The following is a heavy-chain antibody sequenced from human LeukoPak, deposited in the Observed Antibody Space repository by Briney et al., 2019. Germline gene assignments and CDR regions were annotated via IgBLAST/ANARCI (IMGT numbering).Heavy chain of an antibody. V-gene: IGHV4-59*12. CDR2: IDYTGST. CDR3: ARVGLVPASFYI. Sequence: SETLSLTCTVSGGSIRNYYWIWIRQPPGNGLAWVGHIDYTGSTNHNTSLQSRVTISIDTSNSQPSLKLRSVTAPGTAVYYCARVGLVPASFYIWGQRTMVTVSS. J-gene: IGHJ3*02. D-gene: IGHD3/OR15-3a*01. CDR1: GGSIRNYY.